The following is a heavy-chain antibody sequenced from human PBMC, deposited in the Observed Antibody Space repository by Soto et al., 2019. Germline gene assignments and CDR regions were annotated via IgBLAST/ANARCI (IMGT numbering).Heavy chain of an antibody. Sequence: GGSLRLSCAASGFTFSSYSMNWVRQAPGKGLEWVSSISSSSSYIYYADSVKGRFTISRDNAKNSLYLQMSSLRAEDTAVYYCARAIAAVTNAFDIWGQGTMVTVSS. CDR2: ISSSSSYI. J-gene: IGHJ3*02. D-gene: IGHD6-13*01. CDR3: ARAIAAVTNAFDI. V-gene: IGHV3-21*01. CDR1: GFTFSSYS.